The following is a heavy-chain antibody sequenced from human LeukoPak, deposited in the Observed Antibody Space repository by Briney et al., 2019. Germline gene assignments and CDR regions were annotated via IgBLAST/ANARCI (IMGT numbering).Heavy chain of an antibody. Sequence: GGSPRLSCAASGFTFSSYSMNWVRQAPGKGLEWVSYISSSSSTIYYADSVKGRFTISRDNAKNSLYLQMNSLRAEDTAVYYCARSIVGATGYWGQGTLVTVSS. CDR2: ISSSSSTI. J-gene: IGHJ4*02. CDR1: GFTFSSYS. CDR3: ARSIVGATGY. V-gene: IGHV3-48*01. D-gene: IGHD1-26*01.